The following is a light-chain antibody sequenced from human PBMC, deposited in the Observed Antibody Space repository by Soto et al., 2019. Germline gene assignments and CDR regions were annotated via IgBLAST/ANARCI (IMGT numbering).Light chain of an antibody. CDR2: DVT. CDR3: CSYAGSYTYL. J-gene: IGLJ1*01. CDR1: SSYVGRYNF. V-gene: IGLV2-11*01. Sequence: SALTKPGSVSGSPGQSVTISCTGTSSYVGRYNFVSWYQQHPGKVPKLMVYDVTKRPSGVPDRFSGSKSGNTASLTISGLQPEDEADYYCCSYAGSYTYLLGTGTKFTVL.